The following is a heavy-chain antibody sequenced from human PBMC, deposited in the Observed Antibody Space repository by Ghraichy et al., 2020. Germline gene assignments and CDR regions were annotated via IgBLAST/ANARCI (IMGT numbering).Heavy chain of an antibody. CDR3: AKVIGITIFGVVPDY. CDR2: ISGSGGST. J-gene: IGHJ4*02. CDR1: GFTFSSYA. Sequence: GESLNISCAASGFTFSSYAMSWVRQAPGKGLEWVSAISGSGGSTYYADSMKGRFTISRGNSKNTLYLQMNSLRAEDTAVYYCAKVIGITIFGVVPDYWGQGTLVTVSS. V-gene: IGHV3-23*01. D-gene: IGHD3-3*01.